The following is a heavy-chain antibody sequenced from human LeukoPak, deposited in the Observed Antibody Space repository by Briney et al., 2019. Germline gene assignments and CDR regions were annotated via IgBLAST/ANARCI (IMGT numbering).Heavy chain of an antibody. CDR1: GYTFTDYY. J-gene: IGHJ4*02. Sequence: ASVKVSCKASGYTFTDYYIHWVRQAPGQGLEWMAWMNPKTGGTSYAQKFQGRVTMTRDTSISTAYMELSRLRSDDTAVYYCARNKEGKSLDYWGQGTLVTVSS. CDR2: MNPKTGGT. V-gene: IGHV1-2*02. CDR3: ARNKEGKSLDY.